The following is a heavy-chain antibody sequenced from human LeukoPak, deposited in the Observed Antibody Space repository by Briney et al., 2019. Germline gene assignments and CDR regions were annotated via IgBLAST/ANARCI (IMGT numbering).Heavy chain of an antibody. J-gene: IGHJ5*02. V-gene: IGHV4-61*02. CDR1: GGSIDSVVYY. Sequence: SQTLSLTCTVSGGSIDSVVYYWTWIRQSAGKGLELIGRIYSTGSTNYTPSLKGRVTISADTSKNQFSLKLSSVTAADTAVYYCAREPCSSTSCAEAAWGQGTLVTVSS. D-gene: IGHD2-2*01. CDR3: AREPCSSTSCAEAA. CDR2: IYSTGST.